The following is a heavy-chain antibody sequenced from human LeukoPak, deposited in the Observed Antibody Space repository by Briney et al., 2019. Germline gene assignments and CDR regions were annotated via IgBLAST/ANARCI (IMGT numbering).Heavy chain of an antibody. CDR3: ARGGSSSRYEYYYYYYYMDV. CDR1: GFTFSDYY. D-gene: IGHD6-6*01. J-gene: IGHJ6*03. CDR2: ISSSGSTI. V-gene: IGHV3-11*01. Sequence: GGSLGLSCAASGFTFSDYYMSWIRQAPGKGLEWVSYISSSGSTIYYADSVKGRFTISRDNAKNSLYLQMNSLRAEDTAVYYCARGGSSSRYEYYYYYYYMDVWGKGTTVTVSS.